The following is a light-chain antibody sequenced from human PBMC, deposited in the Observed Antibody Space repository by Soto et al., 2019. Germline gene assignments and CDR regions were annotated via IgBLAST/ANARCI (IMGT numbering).Light chain of an antibody. Sequence: ETVLTQSPGTLSLSPGERATLFCRASRSVSASYLAWYQQKPGQAPRLLIYGASSRATGIPDRFSGSGSGTDFTFTISRLEPEDFAVYYCQQYGSSPPSWTFGQVTKVEIK. CDR1: RSVSASY. J-gene: IGKJ1*01. V-gene: IGKV3-20*01. CDR2: GAS. CDR3: QQYGSSPPSWT.